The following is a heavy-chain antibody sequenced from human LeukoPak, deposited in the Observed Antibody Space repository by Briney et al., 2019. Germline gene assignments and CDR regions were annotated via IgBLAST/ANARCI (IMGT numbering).Heavy chain of an antibody. CDR1: GFTFSSYN. CDR3: ARGSTGGYSGYDATRKYFDY. J-gene: IGHJ4*02. V-gene: IGHV3-21*01. D-gene: IGHD5-12*01. CDR2: ISSRSSYI. Sequence: GGSLRLSCAASGFTFSSYNMNWVRQAPGKGLEWVSSISSRSSYIYYTDSVKGRFTISRDNAKNSLHLQMNSLRAEDTALYFCARGSTGGYSGYDATRKYFDYWGQGTLVTVSS.